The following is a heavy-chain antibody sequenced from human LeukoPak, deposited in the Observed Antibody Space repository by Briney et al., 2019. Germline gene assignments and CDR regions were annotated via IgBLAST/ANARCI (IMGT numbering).Heavy chain of an antibody. V-gene: IGHV6-1*01. CDR1: GDSVSSNSAA. J-gene: IGHJ2*01. CDR2: TYHRSQWFF. D-gene: IGHD1-26*01. Sequence: SQTLSLTCAISGDSVSSNSAAWNWIRQSPSRGLEWLGRTYHRSQWFFDYAVSMRSRITINPDTSKNQFSLQLNSVTPEDTATYYCATYYYDVWGRGTLVTVSS. CDR3: ATYYYDV.